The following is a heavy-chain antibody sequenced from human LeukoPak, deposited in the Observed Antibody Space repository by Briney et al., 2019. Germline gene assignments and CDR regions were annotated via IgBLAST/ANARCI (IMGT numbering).Heavy chain of an antibody. CDR2: MNPNSGGT. Sequence: ASMKVSCKASGYTLTGYYMHWVRQAPGQGLEWMGWMNPNSGGTKYAQKFQGRVTMTRDTSISTAYMELSRLRSDDTAMYYCARDKLGLGELSLYDQWGQGTLVTVFS. CDR1: GYTLTGYY. CDR3: ARDKLGLGELSLYDQ. J-gene: IGHJ5*02. D-gene: IGHD3-16*02. V-gene: IGHV1-2*02.